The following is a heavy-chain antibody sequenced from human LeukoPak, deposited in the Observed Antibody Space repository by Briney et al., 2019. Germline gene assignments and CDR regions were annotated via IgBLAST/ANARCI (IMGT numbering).Heavy chain of an antibody. CDR2: IIPIFGTA. V-gene: IGHV1-69*13. Sequence: SVKVSCKTSGYTFTTYDISWVRQAPGQGLEWMGGIIPIFGTANYAQKFQGRVTITADESTSTAYMELSSLRSEDTAVYYCARVDIVVVVAATWDGAFDIWGQGTMVTVSS. D-gene: IGHD2-15*01. CDR1: GYTFTTYD. J-gene: IGHJ3*02. CDR3: ARVDIVVVVAATWDGAFDI.